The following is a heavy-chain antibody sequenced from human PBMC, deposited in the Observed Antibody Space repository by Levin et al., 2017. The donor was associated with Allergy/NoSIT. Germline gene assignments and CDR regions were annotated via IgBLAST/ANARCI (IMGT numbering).Heavy chain of an antibody. V-gene: IGHV3-9*01. CDR2: IDRSTGIV. J-gene: IGHJ4*02. CDR1: GFTFEDYA. Sequence: GGSLRLSCVASGFTFEDYAMHWVRQVPGKGLEWVSGIDRSTGIVAYADSVKGRFTVSRDNTKRSLFLQMKSLRIEETAFYYCAKDATSGRGSGGTPAYAYFGSWGRGTLVTVSS. D-gene: IGHD6-19*01. CDR3: AKDATSGRGSGGTPAYAYFGS.